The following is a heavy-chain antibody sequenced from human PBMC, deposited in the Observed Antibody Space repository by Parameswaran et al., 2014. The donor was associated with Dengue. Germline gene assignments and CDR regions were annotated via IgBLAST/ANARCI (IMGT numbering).Heavy chain of an antibody. Sequence: WIRQPPGKGLEWVSVIYSGGSTYYADSVKGRFTISRDNSKNTLYLQMNSLRAEDTAVYYCARAYGDLYYYYGMDVWGQGTTVTVSS. J-gene: IGHJ6*02. CDR3: ARAYGDLYYYYGMDV. V-gene: IGHV3-66*02. D-gene: IGHD4-17*01. CDR2: IYSGGST.